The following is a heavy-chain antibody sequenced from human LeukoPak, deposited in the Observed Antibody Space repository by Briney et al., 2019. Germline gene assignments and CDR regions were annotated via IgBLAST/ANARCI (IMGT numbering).Heavy chain of an antibody. V-gene: IGHV4-4*02. CDR1: GGSISSNNW. CDR3: ARVNINNWHSCDY. J-gene: IGHJ4*02. D-gene: IGHD1-1*01. CDR2: IYHSGSP. Sequence: SGTLSLTCAVSGGSISSNNWWGWVRQPPGKGLEWIGEIYHSGSPNYNPSLKSRVTISVDKSRNHFSLNLSSVTAADTAVYYCARVNINNWHSCDYWGQGTLVTVSP.